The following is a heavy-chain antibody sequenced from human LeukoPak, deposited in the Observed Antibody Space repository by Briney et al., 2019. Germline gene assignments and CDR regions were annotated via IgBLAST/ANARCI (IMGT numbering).Heavy chain of an antibody. CDR3: AREEAVAGPHDAFDI. CDR2: ISYDGSNK. V-gene: IGHV3-30-3*01. Sequence: PGGSLRLSCAASGFTFSSYAMHWVRQAPGKGLEWVAVISYDGSNKYYADSVKGRFTISRDNSKNTLYLQMNSLRAEDTAVYYCAREEAVAGPHDAFDIWGQGTMATVSS. D-gene: IGHD6-19*01. CDR1: GFTFSSYA. J-gene: IGHJ3*02.